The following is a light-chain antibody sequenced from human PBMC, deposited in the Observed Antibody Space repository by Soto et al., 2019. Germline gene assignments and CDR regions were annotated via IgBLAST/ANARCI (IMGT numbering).Light chain of an antibody. CDR1: QGVASST. V-gene: IGKV3-20*01. Sequence: EIVLTQSPGTLSLSSGERATLSCRASQGVASSTLAWYQQRPGQAPRLLIFGSSRRATGVPGRFSGGGSETDFTLTISGLESEDSSGYYCQQYGTSPPRITFGPGTKVEIK. J-gene: IGKJ3*01. CDR2: GSS. CDR3: QQYGTSPPRIT.